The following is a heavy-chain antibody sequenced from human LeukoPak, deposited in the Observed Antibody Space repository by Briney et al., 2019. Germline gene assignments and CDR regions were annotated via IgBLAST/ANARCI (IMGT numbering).Heavy chain of an antibody. Sequence: PGGSLRLSCAASGFTFSSYSMNWVRQAPGKGLEWVSSISSSSSYIYYADSVKGRFTISRDNAKKSLYLQMNSLRAEDTAVYYCARVGPPYSSSWFDPWGQGTLVTVSS. J-gene: IGHJ5*02. CDR2: ISSSSSYI. D-gene: IGHD6-13*01. V-gene: IGHV3-21*04. CDR1: GFTFSSYS. CDR3: ARVGPPYSSSWFDP.